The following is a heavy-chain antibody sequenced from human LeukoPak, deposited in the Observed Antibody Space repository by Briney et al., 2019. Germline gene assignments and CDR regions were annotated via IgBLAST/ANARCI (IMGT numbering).Heavy chain of an antibody. V-gene: IGHV1-69*06. CDR2: IIPIFGTA. CDR1: GGTFSSYA. D-gene: IGHD3-16*01. CDR3: ARPRGGLRLGELVRSDNAFDI. J-gene: IGHJ3*02. Sequence: SVKVSCKASGGTFSSYAISWVRQAPGQGLEWMGGIIPIFGTANYAQKFQGRVTITADKSTSTAYMELSSLRSDDTAVYYCARPRGGLRLGELVRSDNAFDIWGQGTVVTVSS.